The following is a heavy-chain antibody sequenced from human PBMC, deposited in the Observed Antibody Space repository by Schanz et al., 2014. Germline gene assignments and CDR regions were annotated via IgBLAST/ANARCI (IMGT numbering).Heavy chain of an antibody. CDR1: GGSISSGGYS. Sequence: QVQLQESGPGLVKPSQTLSLTCAVSGGSISSGGYSWSWIRQPPGKGLEWIGHIYYTGRSYYNPPLKSRVTISVDPSRNQVSLKLTSVTAADTAVYYCAGWLYCVGDCYVEIGTGGFDPWGQGTLVTVSS. V-gene: IGHV4-30-4*07. CDR3: AGWLYCVGDCYVEIGTGGFDP. CDR2: IYYTGRS. J-gene: IGHJ5*02. D-gene: IGHD2-21*01.